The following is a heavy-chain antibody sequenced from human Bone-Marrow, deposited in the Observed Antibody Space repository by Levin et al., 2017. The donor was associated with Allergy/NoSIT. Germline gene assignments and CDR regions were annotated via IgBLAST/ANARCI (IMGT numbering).Heavy chain of an antibody. CDR2: IIPIFGTA. J-gene: IGHJ4*02. V-gene: IGHV1-69*06. CDR3: ARESRTYYDILTGYFGPGVPTYYFDY. Sequence: ASVKVSCKASGGTFSSYAISWVRQAPGQGLEWMGGIIPIFGTANYAQKFQGRVTITADKSTSTAYMELSSLRSEDTAVYYCARESRTYYDILTGYFGPGVPTYYFDYWGQGTLVTVSS. CDR1: GGTFSSYA. D-gene: IGHD3-9*01.